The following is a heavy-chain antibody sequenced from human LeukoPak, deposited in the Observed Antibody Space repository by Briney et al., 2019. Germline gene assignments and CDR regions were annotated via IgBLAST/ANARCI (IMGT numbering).Heavy chain of an antibody. J-gene: IGHJ4*02. CDR1: GGSFSGYY. CDR3: ARSRTGRPVG. Sequence: PSETLSLTCAVYGGSFSGYYWSWIRQPPGKGLEWIGEINHSGSTNYNPSLKSRVTISVDTSKNQFSLKLSSVTAADTAVYYCARSRTGRPVGWGQGTLVTVSS. CDR2: INHSGST. D-gene: IGHD3-10*01. V-gene: IGHV4-34*01.